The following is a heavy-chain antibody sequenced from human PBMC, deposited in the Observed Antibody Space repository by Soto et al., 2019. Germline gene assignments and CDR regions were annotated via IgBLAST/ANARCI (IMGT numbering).Heavy chain of an antibody. V-gene: IGHV2-5*01. D-gene: IGHD3-16*01. CDR1: GFSLSTTGVG. J-gene: IGHJ4*02. CDR2: IYWHDDK. Sequence: SGPTLVNPTQTLTLTCTFSGFSLSTTGVGVSWIRQPPGKALEGLALIYWHDDKRYSPSLKSRLTITKDSSKNHVVLTMNNMDTVHPAKSYCTQRGGATVGLYYFDYWGQGALVTVSS. CDR3: TQRGGATVGLYYFDY.